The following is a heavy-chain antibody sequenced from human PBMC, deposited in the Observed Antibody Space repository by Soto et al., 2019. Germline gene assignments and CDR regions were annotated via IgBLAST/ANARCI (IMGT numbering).Heavy chain of an antibody. Sequence: SETLSLTCTVSGGSVSSSGYYWGWIRQPPGKGLEWIGYIYYSGSTYYNPSLKSRVTISVDTSKNQFSLKLSSVTAADTAVYYCAMCIVGDSTDIRWFDLWGHRTIATVS. CDR3: AMCIVGDSTDIRWFDL. D-gene: IGHD1-26*01. CDR1: GGSVSSSGYY. CDR2: IYYSGST. V-gene: IGHV4-30-4*08. J-gene: IGHJ5*02.